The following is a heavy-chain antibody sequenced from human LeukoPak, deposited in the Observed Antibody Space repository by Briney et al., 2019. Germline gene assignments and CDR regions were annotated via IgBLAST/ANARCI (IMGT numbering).Heavy chain of an antibody. D-gene: IGHD5-24*01. CDR2: ISGSGGNT. V-gene: IGHV3-23*01. J-gene: IGHJ4*02. CDR3: AKDRDWYYFDY. CDR1: GFTFSSHG. Sequence: GGSLRLSCSASGFTFSSHGMAWVRQAPGKGLEWVSSISGSGGNTYYANSVRGRLAISRDNSKNTLFLQMNSLRAEDTAVYYCAKDRDWYYFDYWGQGTLVTVSS.